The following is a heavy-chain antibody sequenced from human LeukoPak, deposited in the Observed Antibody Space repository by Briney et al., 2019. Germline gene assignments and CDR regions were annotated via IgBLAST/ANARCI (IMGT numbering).Heavy chain of an antibody. J-gene: IGHJ4*02. CDR3: ARDRQEYYDFWSGPGY. V-gene: IGHV3-74*01. CDR1: GFTFSSYW. CDR2: INSDGSST. Sequence: GGSLRLSCAASGFTFSSYWMHWVRQAPGKGLVWVSRINSDGSSTIYADSVKGRFTISRDNAKNTLYLQMNSLRAEDTAVYYCARDRQEYYDFWSGPGYWGQGTLVTVSS. D-gene: IGHD3-3*01.